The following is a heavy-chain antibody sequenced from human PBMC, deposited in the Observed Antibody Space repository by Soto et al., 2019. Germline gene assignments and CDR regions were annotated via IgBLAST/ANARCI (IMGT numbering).Heavy chain of an antibody. CDR3: LKEGLKRGHDY. Sequence: EVQLVESGGGLVKPGGSLRLSCAASGFTFSSYSMNWVRQAPGKGLEWVSSISSSSSYIYYADSVRGRFTISRDNAKNSLYLQMNSLRAKDRAVYYCLKEGLKRGHDYWGKGPLVTASS. CDR1: GFTFSSYS. V-gene: IGHV3-21*01. J-gene: IGHJ4*02. CDR2: ISSSSSYI.